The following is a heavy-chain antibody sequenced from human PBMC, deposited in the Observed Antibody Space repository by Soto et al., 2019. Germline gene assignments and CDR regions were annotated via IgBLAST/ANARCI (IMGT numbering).Heavy chain of an antibody. Sequence: SETLSLTCTVSGGSISSSSYYWGWIRQPPGKGLEWIGSIYYSGSTYYNPSLKSRVTISVDTSKNQFSLKLSSVTAADTAVYYCARHLAYNEYSGYDSSRIGAFDIWGQGTMVTVSS. D-gene: IGHD5-12*01. CDR2: IYYSGST. V-gene: IGHV4-39*01. J-gene: IGHJ3*02. CDR1: GGSISSSSYY. CDR3: ARHLAYNEYSGYDSSRIGAFDI.